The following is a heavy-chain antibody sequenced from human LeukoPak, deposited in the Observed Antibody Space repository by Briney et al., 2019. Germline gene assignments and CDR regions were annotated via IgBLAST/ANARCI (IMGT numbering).Heavy chain of an antibody. Sequence: PSETLSLTCAVYGGSFSGYYWSWIRQPPGKGLEWIGEINHSGSTNYNPSLKSRVTISVDTSKNQFSLKLSSVTAADTAVYYCARGPFLNYYDSSYTDAFDIWGQGTMVTVSS. D-gene: IGHD3-22*01. V-gene: IGHV4-34*01. CDR1: GGSFSGYY. J-gene: IGHJ3*02. CDR2: INHSGST. CDR3: ARGPFLNYYDSSYTDAFDI.